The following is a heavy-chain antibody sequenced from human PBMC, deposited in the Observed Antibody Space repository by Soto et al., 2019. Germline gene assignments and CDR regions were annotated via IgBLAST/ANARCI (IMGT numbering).Heavy chain of an antibody. V-gene: IGHV4-39*01. D-gene: IGHD3-22*01. Sequence: SETLSLTCTVSGGSISSSSYYRGWIRQPPGKWLEWIGSIYYGGSTFYNPSLKSRVTISVDTSKNQFSLKLSSVTAADTAVYYCATGIEAEYYYDSSGYYSDDYWGQGTLVTVSS. J-gene: IGHJ4*02. CDR3: ATGIEAEYYYDSSGYYSDDY. CDR2: IYYGGST. CDR1: GGSISSSSYY.